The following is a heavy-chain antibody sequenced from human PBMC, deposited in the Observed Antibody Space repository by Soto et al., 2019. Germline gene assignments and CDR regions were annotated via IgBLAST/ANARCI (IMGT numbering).Heavy chain of an antibody. Sequence: SETLSLTCIVSGGSISSYYWTWIRQPAGKGLEWIGRIYSSGSTYYNPSLKSRVIMSVDTSKNQFSLKLSSVTAADTAVYYCARDEGYYYGSGSSQGYFQYWGQGTQVP. V-gene: IGHV4-4*07. D-gene: IGHD3-10*01. CDR1: GGSISSYY. CDR3: ARDEGYYYGSGSSQGYFQY. CDR2: IYSSGST. J-gene: IGHJ1*01.